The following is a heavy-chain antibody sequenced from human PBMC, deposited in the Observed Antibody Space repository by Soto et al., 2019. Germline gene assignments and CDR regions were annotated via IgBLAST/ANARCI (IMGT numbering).Heavy chain of an antibody. Sequence: GSSLRFSCAASGFTFSSYAMSWVRQAPGKGLEWVSAISGSGGITYYADSVKGRFTISRDNSKNTLYLQMNSLRAEDTAVYYCAKDEGSSSQGEFDYWGQGTLVTASS. J-gene: IGHJ4*02. CDR3: AKDEGSSSQGEFDY. CDR1: GFTFSSYA. CDR2: ISGSGGIT. V-gene: IGHV3-23*01. D-gene: IGHD6-6*01.